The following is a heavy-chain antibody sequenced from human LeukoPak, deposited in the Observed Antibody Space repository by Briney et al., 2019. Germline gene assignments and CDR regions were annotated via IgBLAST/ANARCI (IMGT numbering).Heavy chain of an antibody. Sequence: GGSLRLSCVVSGFSFSSYSMIWVRQAPGKGLQWVANLNKDGSETKSVDSVKGRFTISRDNAKNSLYLQMNSLRAEGTAVYYCGRHRSGSGTYFIDYWGQGTLVSVSS. V-gene: IGHV3-7*01. CDR1: GFSFSSYS. D-gene: IGHD3-10*01. J-gene: IGHJ4*02. CDR3: GRHRSGSGTYFIDY. CDR2: LNKDGSET.